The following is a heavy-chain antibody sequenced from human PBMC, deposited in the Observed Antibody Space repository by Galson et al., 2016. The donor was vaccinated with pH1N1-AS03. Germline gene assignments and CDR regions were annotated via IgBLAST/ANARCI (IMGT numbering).Heavy chain of an antibody. CDR1: GFTCGSCV. CDR2: CPYDGSNK. V-gene: IGHV3-30*06. Sequence: SLRLCCAACGFTCGSCVMRWGWQVPGKVLECGSVCPYDGSNKFYADSVKGRFTISRDNSKNTLYLQMNSLRAEDTAVYYCAKDKDSYYGPDYWGPGAPVT. D-gene: IGHD1-26*01. CDR3: AKDKDSYYGPDY. J-gene: IGHJ4*02.